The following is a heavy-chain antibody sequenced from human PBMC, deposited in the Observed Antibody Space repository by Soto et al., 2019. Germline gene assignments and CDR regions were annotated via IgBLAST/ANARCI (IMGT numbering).Heavy chain of an antibody. J-gene: IGHJ3*02. D-gene: IGHD7-27*01. Sequence: QVQLVQSGAEVKKPGSSVKVSCKASGGTFSSYAISWVRQAPGQGLEWMGGIIPIFGTANYAQKFQGRVTITADETTSTAYMELSSLRSEDTAVYYCARGRWGGKLVRDAFDIWGQGTMVTVAS. CDR2: IIPIFGTA. V-gene: IGHV1-69*01. CDR1: GGTFSSYA. CDR3: ARGRWGGKLVRDAFDI.